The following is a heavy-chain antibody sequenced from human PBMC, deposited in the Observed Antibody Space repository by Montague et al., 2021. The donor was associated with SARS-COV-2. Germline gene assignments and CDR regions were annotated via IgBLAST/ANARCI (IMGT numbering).Heavy chain of an antibody. Sequence: SLRLPCAASGFTFRSYWMHWVRQAPGKGLVWVSRINSDGSSTGYADSVKGRFTISRDNAKNTLYLQMNSLRAEDTAVYYCARSIGDFWSGYEDYYSAMGVWGQGTTVTVSS. V-gene: IGHV3-74*01. CDR1: GFTFRSYW. J-gene: IGHJ6*02. CDR3: ARSIGDFWSGYEDYYSAMGV. D-gene: IGHD3-3*01. CDR2: INSDGSST.